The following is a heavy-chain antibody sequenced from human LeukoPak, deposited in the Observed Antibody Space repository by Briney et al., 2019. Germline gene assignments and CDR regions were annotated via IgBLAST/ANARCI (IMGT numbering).Heavy chain of an antibody. J-gene: IGHJ4*02. Sequence: PSETLSLTCTVSGVSISSYYWSWIRQPPGKGLEWIGYIFYSGNTIYNPSLRSRVTISADTPKNHSSLRLRSVTAADTAVYYCARLAAISGSDYPDDWGQGTLVTVSS. CDR1: GVSISSYY. CDR3: ARLAAISGSDYPDD. CDR2: IFYSGNT. D-gene: IGHD1-26*01. V-gene: IGHV4-59*08.